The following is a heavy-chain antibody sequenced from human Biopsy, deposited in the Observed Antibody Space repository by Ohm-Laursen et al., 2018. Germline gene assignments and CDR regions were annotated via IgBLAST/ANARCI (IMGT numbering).Heavy chain of an antibody. CDR2: INSDGSST. D-gene: IGHD3-10*01. CDR1: EFIFSRFW. J-gene: IGHJ4*02. CDR3: TRAEAGSGSLLYFDY. Sequence: SLRLSCAASEFIFSRFWMYWVRQAPGKELVWVSRINSDGSSTNYADAVKGRFTISRDNAKNTVFLQMNSLRAEYTAVYYCTRAEAGSGSLLYFDYWGQGTLVTVSS. V-gene: IGHV3-74*01.